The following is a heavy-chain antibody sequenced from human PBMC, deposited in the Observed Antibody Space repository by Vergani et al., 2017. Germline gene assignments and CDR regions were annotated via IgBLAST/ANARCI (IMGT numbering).Heavy chain of an antibody. CDR3: ASKRGACRAAYCHSYDF. V-gene: IGHV4-39*01. Sequence: QMQLQESGPGLVKPSETLSLTCTVSGDSVISTDYHWGWIRQPPGKGLEWIGSMDYSGSTSYNPSLESRISISFETPKNQFSLRLTSVTAADTAVYYCASKRGACRAAYCHSYDFWGPGTLVGVSS. CDR2: MDYSGST. CDR1: GDSVISTDYH. D-gene: IGHD2-15*01. J-gene: IGHJ4*02.